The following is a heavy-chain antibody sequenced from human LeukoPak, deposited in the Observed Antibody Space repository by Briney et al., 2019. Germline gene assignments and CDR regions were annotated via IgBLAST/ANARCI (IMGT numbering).Heavy chain of an antibody. J-gene: IGHJ4*02. CDR1: GFTFSSYG. CDR2: ISYDGSNK. V-gene: IGHV3-30*19. Sequence: GGSLRLSCAASGFTFSSYGMHWVRQAPGKGLEWVAVISYDGSNKYYADSVKGRFTISRDNSKNTLYLQMNSLRAEDTAVYYCARGHGIVVVVAATDYWGQGTLVTVSS. CDR3: ARGHGIVVVVAATDY. D-gene: IGHD2-15*01.